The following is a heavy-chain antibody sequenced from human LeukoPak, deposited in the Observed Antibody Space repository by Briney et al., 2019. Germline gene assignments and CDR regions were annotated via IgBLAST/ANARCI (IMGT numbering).Heavy chain of an antibody. V-gene: IGHV4-31*03. CDR1: GGSISSGGYY. D-gene: IGHD4-17*01. CDR3: ARDGYGDQPDAFDI. J-gene: IGHJ3*02. Sequence: PSQTLSLTCTVSGGSISSGGYYWSWIRQHPGKGLEWIGYIYYSGSTYYNPSLKSRVTISVDTSKNQFSLKLSSVTAADTAVYYCARDGYGDQPDAFDIWGQGTMVVVSS. CDR2: IYYSGST.